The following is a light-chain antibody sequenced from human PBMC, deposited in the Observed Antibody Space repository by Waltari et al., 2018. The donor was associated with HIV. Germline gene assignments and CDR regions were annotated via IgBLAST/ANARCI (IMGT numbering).Light chain of an antibody. Sequence: QSALTQPPSASGSPGQSVTISCTGTSSDVGAYDYVSWYQQYPDKATKLMIYEVDKRPSGVPDRFSGSKSGNTASLTVSGLQAEDEADYYCSSYAGNNNLVFGTGTKVTVL. CDR2: EVD. CDR3: SSYAGNNNLV. J-gene: IGLJ1*01. CDR1: SSDVGAYDY. V-gene: IGLV2-8*01.